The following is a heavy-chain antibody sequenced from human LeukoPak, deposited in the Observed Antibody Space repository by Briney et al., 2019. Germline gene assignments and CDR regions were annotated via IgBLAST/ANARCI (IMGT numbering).Heavy chain of an antibody. CDR1: GYTFTSYG. CDR3: ARDLDSSGYYWEYWFDP. J-gene: IGHJ5*02. D-gene: IGHD3-22*01. CDR2: ISAYNGNT. Sequence: ASVKVSCKASGYTFTSYGISWVRQAPGQGLEWMGWISAYNGNTNYAQKLQGRVTMTTDTSTSTAYMELRSLRSDDTAVYYCARDLDSSGYYWEYWFDPWGQRTLVTVSS. V-gene: IGHV1-18*01.